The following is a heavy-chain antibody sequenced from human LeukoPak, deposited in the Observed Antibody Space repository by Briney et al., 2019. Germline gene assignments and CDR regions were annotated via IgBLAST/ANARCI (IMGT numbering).Heavy chain of an antibody. Sequence: PGGSLRLSCAASGFTFSSYEMNWVRQAPGKGLEWVAYISSSGSSRYNADSVKGRFTISRDNAKNSLYLQMNSLRAEDTGVYCCARGFDYWGQGTLVTVSS. J-gene: IGHJ4*02. CDR3: ARGFDY. V-gene: IGHV3-48*03. CDR1: GFTFSSYE. CDR2: ISSSGSSR.